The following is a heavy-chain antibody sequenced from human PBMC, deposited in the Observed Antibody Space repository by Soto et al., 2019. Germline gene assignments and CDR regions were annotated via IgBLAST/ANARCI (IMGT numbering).Heavy chain of an antibody. V-gene: IGHV4-59*01. CDR1: GGSISSYY. CDR2: IYYSGST. CDR3: ARVPYSGYVFDY. D-gene: IGHD5-12*01. J-gene: IGHJ4*02. Sequence: ETLSLTCTVSGGSISSYYWSWIRQPPGKGLEWLGYIYYSGSTNYNPSLKSRVTISVDTSKNQFSLKLSSVTAADTAVYYCARVPYSGYVFDYWGQGTLVTVSS.